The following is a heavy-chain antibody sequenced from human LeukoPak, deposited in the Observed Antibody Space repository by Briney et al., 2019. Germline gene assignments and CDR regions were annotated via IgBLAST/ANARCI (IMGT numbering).Heavy chain of an antibody. J-gene: IGHJ4*02. CDR3: ARHQEEAYDSSGYYYFDY. CDR1: GGSISSYY. D-gene: IGHD3-22*01. CDR2: IYYSGST. V-gene: IGHV4-59*08. Sequence: SETLSLTCTVSGGSISSYYWSWIQQPPGKGLEWIGYIYYSGSTNYNPSLKSRVTISVDTSKNQFSLKLSSVTAADTAVYYCARHQEEAYDSSGYYYFDYWGQGTLVTVSS.